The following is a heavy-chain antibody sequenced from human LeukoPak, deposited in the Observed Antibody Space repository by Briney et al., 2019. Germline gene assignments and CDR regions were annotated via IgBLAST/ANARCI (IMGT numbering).Heavy chain of an antibody. D-gene: IGHD2-15*01. V-gene: IGHV3-21*01. CDR1: GFTFSSYW. CDR3: ARSTSGGSFSFDY. J-gene: IGHJ4*02. CDR2: ISSSSSYI. Sequence: GGSLRLSCAASGFTFSSYWMNWVRQAPGKGLEWVSSISSSSSYIYYADSVKGRFTISGDNAKNSLYLQMNSLRAEDTAVCYCARSTSGGSFSFDYWGQGTLVTVSS.